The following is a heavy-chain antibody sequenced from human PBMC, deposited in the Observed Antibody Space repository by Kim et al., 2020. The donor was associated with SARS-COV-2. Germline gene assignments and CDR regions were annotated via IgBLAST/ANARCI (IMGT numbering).Heavy chain of an antibody. D-gene: IGHD5-18*01. CDR3: AREGPQRSFDY. V-gene: IGHV3-33*01. CDR2: IWYDGSNK. Sequence: GGSLRLSCAASGFTFSSYGMHWVRQAPGKGLEWVAVIWYDGSNKYYADSVKGRFTISRDNSKNTLYLQMNSLRAEDTAVYYCAREGPQRSFDYWGQGTLVTVPS. CDR1: GFTFSSYG. J-gene: IGHJ4*02.